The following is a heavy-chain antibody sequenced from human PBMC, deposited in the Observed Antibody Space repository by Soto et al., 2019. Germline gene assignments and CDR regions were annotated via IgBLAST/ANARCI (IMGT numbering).Heavy chain of an antibody. CDR2: ISGSGGRP. Sequence: EVQLLDSGGGLVQPGGSLRLSCAASGFTFSNYAMTWVRQGPGKGLEWVSGISGSGGRPYYADSVKCRFTISRDNSKSTLYLQMNSLRAEDTAVYYCAKAYFVWSSEQPYYFDDWGQGTLGTVSS. CDR3: AKAYFVWSSEQPYYFDD. J-gene: IGHJ4*02. CDR1: GFTFSNYA. V-gene: IGHV3-23*01. D-gene: IGHD3-16*01.